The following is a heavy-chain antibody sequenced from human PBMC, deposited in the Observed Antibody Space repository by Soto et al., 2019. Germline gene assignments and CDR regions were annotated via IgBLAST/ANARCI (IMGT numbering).Heavy chain of an antibody. CDR3: ASGDCSGGRCYPYYYYGMDV. Sequence: QVHLEQSGAEVKKPGASVKVSCKASGYTFNSYGISWVRQAPGQGLEWMGWISCYNGNTIYVQSLQGRVTMTVDTSTSTAYMELRSLTSDDTAVYYCASGDCSGGRCYPYYYYGMDVWGQGTTVIVSS. CDR1: GYTFNSYG. CDR2: ISCYNGNT. D-gene: IGHD2-15*01. V-gene: IGHV1-18*01. J-gene: IGHJ6*02.